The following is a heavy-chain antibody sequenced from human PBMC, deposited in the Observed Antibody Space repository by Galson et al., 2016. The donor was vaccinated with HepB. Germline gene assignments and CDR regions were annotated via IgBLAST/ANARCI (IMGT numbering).Heavy chain of an antibody. J-gene: IGHJ6*03. D-gene: IGHD2-8*02. CDR2: INPNTGDT. Sequence: SVKVSCKASGYTFTDYYFMYWVRQAPGQGLEWIGRINPNTGDTNYAQKFPGRVTMTRDTSISTAYMDLTRLTDEETAVYYCARDKGEAGGQHYFYMDVWGKGTTVTVSS. CDR1: GYTFTDYYF. CDR3: ARDKGEAGGQHYFYMDV. V-gene: IGHV1-2*06.